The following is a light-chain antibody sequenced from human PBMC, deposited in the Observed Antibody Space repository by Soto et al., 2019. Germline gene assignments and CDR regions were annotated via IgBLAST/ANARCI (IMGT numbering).Light chain of an antibody. J-gene: IGKJ4*01. V-gene: IGKV1-39*01. CDR3: QQSYSTPQLT. Sequence: DIQMTQSPSSLSASVGDRVTITCRASQSISSYLNWYQQKPGKAPKLLIYAASSLQSGVPSRFSGSGSGTDFTLTISSLQPEHFATYYCQQSYSTPQLTFGGGTKVEI. CDR2: AAS. CDR1: QSISSY.